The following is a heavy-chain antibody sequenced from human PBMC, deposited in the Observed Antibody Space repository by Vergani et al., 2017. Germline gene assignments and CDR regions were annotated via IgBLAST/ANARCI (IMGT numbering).Heavy chain of an antibody. CDR1: GFSFSSYA. CDR2: ISGSSSYI. Sequence: EVQLLESGGGLVQPGGSLRLSCAASGFSFSSYAMSWVRQAPGKGLGWVSAISGSSSYIYYADSVKGRFTISRDNAKNSLYLQMNSLRAEDTAVYYCARDEAVIAVAGPFFDYWGQGTLVTVSS. D-gene: IGHD6-19*01. V-gene: IGHV3-21*01. J-gene: IGHJ4*02. CDR3: ARDEAVIAVAGPFFDY.